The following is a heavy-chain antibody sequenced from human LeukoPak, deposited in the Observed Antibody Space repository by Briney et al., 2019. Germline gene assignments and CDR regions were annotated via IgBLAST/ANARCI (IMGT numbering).Heavy chain of an antibody. Sequence: SETLSLTCTVSGGSISSSSYYWGWIRQPPGKGLEWIGSIYYSGSTYYNPSLKSRVTISVDTSKNQFSLKLSSVTAADTAVYYCAGEVRCSSTSCYYYGMDVWGQGTTVTVSS. CDR1: GGSISSSSYY. D-gene: IGHD2-2*01. CDR3: AGEVRCSSTSCYYYGMDV. J-gene: IGHJ6*02. V-gene: IGHV4-39*02. CDR2: IYYSGST.